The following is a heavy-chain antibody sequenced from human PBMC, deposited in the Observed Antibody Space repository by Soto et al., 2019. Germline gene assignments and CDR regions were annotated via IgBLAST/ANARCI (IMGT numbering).Heavy chain of an antibody. CDR1: GFTFSSYG. D-gene: IGHD5-12*01. Sequence: QVQLVESGGGVVQPGRSLRLSCAASGFTFSSYGMHWVRQAPGKGLEWVAVIWYDGSNKYYADSVKGRFTISRDNSKNTLYLQMNSLRAEDTAVYYCATGDGYNPPFDYWGQGTLVTVSS. V-gene: IGHV3-33*01. J-gene: IGHJ4*02. CDR3: ATGDGYNPPFDY. CDR2: IWYDGSNK.